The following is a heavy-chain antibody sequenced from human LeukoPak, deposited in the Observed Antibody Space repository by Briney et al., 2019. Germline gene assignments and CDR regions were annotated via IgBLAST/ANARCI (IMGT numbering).Heavy chain of an antibody. J-gene: IGHJ4*02. Sequence: SETLSLTCTVSGGSISSSSYYWGWIRQPPGKGLEWIGSIYYSGSTYYNPSLKSRVTISVDTSKNQFSLELGSVTAADTAVYYCARQVVVAATRYFDYWGQGTLVTVSS. CDR2: IYYSGST. CDR1: GGSISSSSYY. D-gene: IGHD2-15*01. V-gene: IGHV4-39*01. CDR3: ARQVVVAATRYFDY.